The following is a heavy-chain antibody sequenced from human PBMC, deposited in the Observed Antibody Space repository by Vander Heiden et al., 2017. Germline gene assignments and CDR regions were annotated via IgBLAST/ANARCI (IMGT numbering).Heavy chain of an antibody. J-gene: IGHJ6*02. CDR1: GGSISSYY. CDR2: IYYSGST. Sequence: ESGPGLVKPSATLSLTCTVSGGSISSYYWSWIRQPPGKGLEWIGYIYYSGSTNYNPSLKSRVTISVDTSKNQFSLKLSSVTAADTAVYYCAREALRIAALDVWGQGTTVTVSS. CDR3: AREALRIAALDV. D-gene: IGHD6-6*01. V-gene: IGHV4-59*01.